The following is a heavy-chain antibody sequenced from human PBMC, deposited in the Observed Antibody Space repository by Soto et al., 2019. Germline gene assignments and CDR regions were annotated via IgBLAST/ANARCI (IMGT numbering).Heavy chain of an antibody. D-gene: IGHD5-18*01. CDR2: ISYDGSNK. Sequence: QVQLVESGGGVVQPGRSLRLSCAASGFTFSSYGMHWVRQAPGKGLEWVAVISYDGSNKYYADSVKGRFTISRDNSKNTRYLQMNSLRAEDTAVYYCAKEKPGQLWFGGERSLYFDYWGQGTLVTVSS. J-gene: IGHJ4*02. V-gene: IGHV3-30*18. CDR1: GFTFSSYG. CDR3: AKEKPGQLWFGGERSLYFDY.